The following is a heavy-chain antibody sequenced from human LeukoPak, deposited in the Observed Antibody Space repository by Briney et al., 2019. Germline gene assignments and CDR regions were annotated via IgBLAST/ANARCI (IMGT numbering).Heavy chain of an antibody. V-gene: IGHV1-2*02. CDR3: ARSEGVLLPLY. D-gene: IGHD5-12*01. J-gene: IGHJ4*02. Sequence: ASVTVSCKASGYTFSGYYMHWVRQAPGQGLEWVGWINPNSGGTNYAQKFQGRVTMTRDTSISTAYMELSRLTSDDTAVYYCARSEGVLLPLYWGQGTLVTVSS. CDR1: GYTFSGYY. CDR2: INPNSGGT.